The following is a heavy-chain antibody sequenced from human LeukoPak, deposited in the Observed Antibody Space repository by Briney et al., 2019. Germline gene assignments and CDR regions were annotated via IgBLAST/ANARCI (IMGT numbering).Heavy chain of an antibody. Sequence: PGGSLRLSCAASGFTFSSYAMHWVRQAPGKGLEWVAVISYDGSNKYYADSVKGRFTISRDNSKNTLYLQMNSLRAEDTAVYYCAREGGDYYDSSGYYHWFDYWGQGTLVTVS. J-gene: IGHJ4*02. CDR3: AREGGDYYDSSGYYHWFDY. CDR2: ISYDGSNK. D-gene: IGHD3-22*01. CDR1: GFTFSSYA. V-gene: IGHV3-30-3*01.